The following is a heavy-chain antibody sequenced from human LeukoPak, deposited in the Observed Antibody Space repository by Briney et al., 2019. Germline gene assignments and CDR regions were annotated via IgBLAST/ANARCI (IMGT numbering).Heavy chain of an antibody. V-gene: IGHV1-2*02. CDR1: GYTFTGYY. J-gene: IGHJ4*02. CDR3: AREAEMAVAYN. Sequence: GASVKVSCKASGYTFTGYYMHWVRQAPGQGLEWMGWINPNSGGINYAQKFQGRVTMTRDTSISTAYMELSRLRSDDTAVHYCAREAEMAVAYNWGQGTLVTVSS. CDR2: INPNSGGI. D-gene: IGHD5-24*01.